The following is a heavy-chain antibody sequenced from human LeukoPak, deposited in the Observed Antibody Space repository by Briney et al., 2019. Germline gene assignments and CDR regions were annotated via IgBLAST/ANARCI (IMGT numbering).Heavy chain of an antibody. CDR3: AILIAASFDS. Sequence: QPGGSLLLSCVASGFTFSSYSMNWVRQAPGKGLEWVAYISSSSSEIYYADSVKGRFTISRDNAKNSLYLQMNSLRDEDTAVYYCAILIAASFDSWGQGTLVTVSS. V-gene: IGHV3-48*02. CDR1: GFTFSSYS. J-gene: IGHJ4*02. D-gene: IGHD6-13*01. CDR2: ISSSSSEI.